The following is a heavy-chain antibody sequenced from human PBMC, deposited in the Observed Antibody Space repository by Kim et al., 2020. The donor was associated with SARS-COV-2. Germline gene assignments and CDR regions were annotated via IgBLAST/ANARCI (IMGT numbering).Heavy chain of an antibody. CDR3: ANDTALCFWSGYYPAFDY. J-gene: IGHJ4*02. D-gene: IGHD3-3*01. Sequence: KGRLTISSDNSKNTLYLLMNSLRAEDTAVYYCANDTALCFWSGYYPAFDYWGQGTLVTVSS. V-gene: IGHV3-30*02.